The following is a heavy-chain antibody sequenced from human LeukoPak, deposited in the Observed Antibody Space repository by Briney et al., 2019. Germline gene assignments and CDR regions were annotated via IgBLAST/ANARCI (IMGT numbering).Heavy chain of an antibody. CDR1: GDSISSSHYY. Sequence: MTSETLSLTCTVSGDSISSSHYYWGWIRQPPGKGLEWIGYIYHSGSTYYNPSLKSRVTISVDRSKNQFSLKLSSVTAADTAVYYCARMVRGVHTFDYWGQGTLVTVSS. CDR3: ARMVRGVHTFDY. CDR2: IYHSGST. D-gene: IGHD3-10*01. V-gene: IGHV4-30-2*01. J-gene: IGHJ4*02.